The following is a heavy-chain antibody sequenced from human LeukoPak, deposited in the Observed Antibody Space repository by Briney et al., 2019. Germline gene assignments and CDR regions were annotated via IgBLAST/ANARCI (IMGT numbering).Heavy chain of an antibody. Sequence: SSETLSLTCTVSGGSISSYYWGWIRQPPGKGLEWIGSIYYSGSTYYNPSLKSRVTISVDTSKNQFSLKLSSVTAADTAVYYCARVVVVAATEDNWFDPWGQGTLVTVSS. D-gene: IGHD2-15*01. V-gene: IGHV4-39*07. CDR2: IYYSGST. CDR3: ARVVVVAATEDNWFDP. J-gene: IGHJ5*02. CDR1: GGSISSYY.